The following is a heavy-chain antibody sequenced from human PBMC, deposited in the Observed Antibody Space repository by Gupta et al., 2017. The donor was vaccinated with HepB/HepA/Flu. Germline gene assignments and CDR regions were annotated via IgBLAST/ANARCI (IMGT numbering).Heavy chain of an antibody. J-gene: IGHJ4*02. D-gene: IGHD4-17*01. CDR3: ARERPHRDYGDYNDY. Sequence: QVQPVQSGPEVKKTGASVKLSCKDSGYTFTSYGISWVRQAPGQGLEWMGWVSAYNGNTNYAQKLQGRVTMTTDTSTSTAYMELRSLRADDTAVYYCARERPHRDYGDYNDYWGQGTLVTVSS. CDR1: GYTFTSYG. V-gene: IGHV1-18*01. CDR2: VSAYNGNT.